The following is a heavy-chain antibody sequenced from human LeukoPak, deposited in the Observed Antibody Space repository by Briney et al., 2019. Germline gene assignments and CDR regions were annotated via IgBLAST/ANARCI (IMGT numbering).Heavy chain of an antibody. J-gene: IGHJ4*02. CDR2: TYYRSKWYD. V-gene: IGHV6-1*01. Sequence: SQTLSLTCAISGDSVSSNSVAWNWIRQSPSRGLEWLGRTYYRSKWYDDHAVSVKSRITTKPDTSKNQFSLQLNSVTPEDTAVYYCARDRGGSGWDHFDCWGQGTLVTVSS. CDR3: ARDRGGSGWDHFDC. D-gene: IGHD6-19*01. CDR1: GDSVSSNSVA.